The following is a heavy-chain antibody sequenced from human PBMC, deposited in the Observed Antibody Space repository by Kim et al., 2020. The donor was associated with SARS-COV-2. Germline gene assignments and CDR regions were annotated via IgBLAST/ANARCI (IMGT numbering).Heavy chain of an antibody. J-gene: IGHJ3*02. V-gene: IGHV1-2*02. CDR1: GYTFTGYY. Sequence: ASVKVSCEASGYTFTGYYMHWVRQAPGQGLEWMGWINPNSGGTNYAQKFQGRVTMTRDTSISTAYMELSRLRSDDTAVYYCASQLRITMIVVVHYAFDIWGQGTMVTVSS. CDR3: ASQLRITMIVVVHYAFDI. D-gene: IGHD3-22*01. CDR2: INPNSGGT.